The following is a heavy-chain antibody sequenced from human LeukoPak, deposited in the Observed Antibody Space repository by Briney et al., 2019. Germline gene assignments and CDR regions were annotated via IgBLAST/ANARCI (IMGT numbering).Heavy chain of an antibody. CDR3: ARDASARPFFDY. V-gene: IGHV3-7*04. CDR2: IKQDGSEK. CDR1: GFTFSSYW. Sequence: GGSLRLSCAASGFTFSSYWMSWVRQAPGKGLEWVANIKQDGSEKYYVDSVKGRFTISRDSAKNSLFLQMNSLRAEDTAVYYCARDASARPFFDYWGQGTLVTVSS. J-gene: IGHJ4*02.